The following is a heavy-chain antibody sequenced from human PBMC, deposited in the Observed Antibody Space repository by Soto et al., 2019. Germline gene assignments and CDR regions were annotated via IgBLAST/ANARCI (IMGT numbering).Heavy chain of an antibody. J-gene: IGHJ4*02. V-gene: IGHV4-59*08. CDR2: IYYSGST. CDR3: ARHWSGDFYFDY. D-gene: IGHD2-21*02. CDR1: GGSISSYY. Sequence: SETLSLTCTVSGGSISSYYWSWIRQPPWKGLEWIGYIYYSGSTNYNPSLKSRVTISVDTSKNQFSLKLSSVTAADTAVYYCARHWSGDFYFDYWGKGNLVTVDS.